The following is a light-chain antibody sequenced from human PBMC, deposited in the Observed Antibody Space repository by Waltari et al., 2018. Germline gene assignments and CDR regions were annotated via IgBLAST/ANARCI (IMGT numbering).Light chain of an antibody. CDR2: VNSDGSH. Sequence: QLVLTQSPSASAYLGASGRLTCTLDSGHSSNIIAWHQQQPEKGPRYLMKVNSDGSHSRGDEIPYRFSGSGAGAERYLTIASVQSEDEADYYCQTGGHGTGVFGGGTKLTVL. V-gene: IGLV4-69*01. CDR3: QTGGHGTGV. J-gene: IGLJ3*02. CDR1: SGHSSNI.